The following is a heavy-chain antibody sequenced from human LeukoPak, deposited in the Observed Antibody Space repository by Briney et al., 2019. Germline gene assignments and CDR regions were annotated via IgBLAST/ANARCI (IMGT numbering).Heavy chain of an antibody. Sequence: SLILSWAASGFTFSSYAMHWVRQTPGKGLEWLAILTNDGSTKFYADSVKGRFTISKDNSKNTLYLQMNSLRAEDPAVYNCARAGPKTYGSRSQGDYYFDYWGQGTLVTVSS. J-gene: IGHJ4*02. D-gene: IGHD3-10*01. CDR1: GFTFSSYA. CDR2: LTNDGSTK. CDR3: ARAGPKTYGSRSQGDYYFDY. V-gene: IGHV3-30*04.